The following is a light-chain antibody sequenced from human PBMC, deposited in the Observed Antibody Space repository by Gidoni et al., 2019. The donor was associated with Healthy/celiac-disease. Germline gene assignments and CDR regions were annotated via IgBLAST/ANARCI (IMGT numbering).Light chain of an antibody. V-gene: IGKV2-28*01. Sequence: LQKPGQSPQLLIYLGSNRASGVPDRFSGSRSGTAFTLKISRVEAEDVGVYYCMQALQTQYTFGQGTKLEIK. CDR2: LGS. J-gene: IGKJ2*01. CDR3: MQALQTQYT.